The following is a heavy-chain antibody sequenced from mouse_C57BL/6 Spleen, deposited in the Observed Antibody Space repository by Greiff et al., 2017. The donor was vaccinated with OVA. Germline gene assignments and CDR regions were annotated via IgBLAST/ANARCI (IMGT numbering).Heavy chain of an antibody. D-gene: IGHD1-1*01. V-gene: IGHV1-62-2*01. Sequence: QVQLKQSGAELVKPGASVKLSCKASGYTFTEYTIHWVKQRSGQGLEWIGWFYPGSGSIKYNEKFKDKATLTADKSSSTVYMELSRLTSEDSAVYFCARHEKGNYYGSSYGFAYWGQGTLVTVSA. CDR1: GYTFTEYT. J-gene: IGHJ3*01. CDR2: FYPGSGSI. CDR3: ARHEKGNYYGSSYGFAY.